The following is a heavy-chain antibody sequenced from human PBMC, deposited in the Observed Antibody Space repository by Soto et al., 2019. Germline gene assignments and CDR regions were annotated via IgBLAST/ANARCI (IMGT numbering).Heavy chain of an antibody. CDR3: ARGLAAAGTIGWFDP. Sequence: GASVNVSCKASGYTFTTYAIHWVRQAPGQSLEWMGWINAGNGNTKYSQNFQGRVDITRDTSASTAYMELSSLRSEDTAVYYCARGLAAAGTIGWFDPWGQGTLVTVSS. D-gene: IGHD6-13*01. CDR2: INAGNGNT. CDR1: GYTFTTYA. J-gene: IGHJ5*02. V-gene: IGHV1-3*01.